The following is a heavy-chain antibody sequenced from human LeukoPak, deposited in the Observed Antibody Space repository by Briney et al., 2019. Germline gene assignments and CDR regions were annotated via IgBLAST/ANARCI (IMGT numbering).Heavy chain of an antibody. D-gene: IGHD3-3*01. CDR1: GYTFTFYG. CDR2: ISAYNGST. CDR3: ARGPRVVIPHHTDY. V-gene: IGHV1-18*01. J-gene: IGHJ4*02. Sequence: ASVKVSCKASGYTFTFYGISWVRQAPGQGLEWMGWISAYNGSTKYAQKLQGRVTMTTDTSARTAYMELRSLRSDDTAMYYCARGPRVVIPHHTDYWGQGTLVTVSS.